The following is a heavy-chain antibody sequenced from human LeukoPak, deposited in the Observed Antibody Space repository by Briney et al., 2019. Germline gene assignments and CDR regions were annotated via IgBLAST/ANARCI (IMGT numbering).Heavy chain of an antibody. Sequence: SVKVSCKASGYTFTSYAMNWVRQAPGQGLEWMGRIIPILGIANYAQKFQGRVTITADKSTSTAYMELSSLRSEDTAVYYCARAGCSSTSCYRDIMDVWGQGTTVTVSS. CDR2: IIPILGIA. D-gene: IGHD2-2*01. V-gene: IGHV1-69*04. CDR3: ARAGCSSTSCYRDIMDV. J-gene: IGHJ6*02. CDR1: GYTFTSYA.